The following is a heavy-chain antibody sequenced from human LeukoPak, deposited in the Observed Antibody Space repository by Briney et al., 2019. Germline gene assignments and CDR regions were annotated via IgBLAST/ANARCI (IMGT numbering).Heavy chain of an antibody. CDR3: AKGGGYSYGRPGDYMDV. Sequence: GGSLRLSCAASGFTFSSYVMHWVRQAPGKGLEWVAVISYDGSNKYYADSVKGRFTISRDNSKNTLYLQMNSLRAGDTAVYYCAKGGGYSYGRPGDYMDVWGKGTTVTVSS. V-gene: IGHV3-30*18. CDR1: GFTFSSYV. CDR2: ISYDGSNK. D-gene: IGHD5-18*01. J-gene: IGHJ6*03.